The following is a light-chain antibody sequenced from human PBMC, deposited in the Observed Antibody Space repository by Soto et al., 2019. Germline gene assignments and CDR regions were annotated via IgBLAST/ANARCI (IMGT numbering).Light chain of an antibody. CDR1: QSISRH. CDR2: GTS. V-gene: IGKV1-39*01. J-gene: IGKJ4*01. CDR3: QQTYSAPLT. Sequence: DIYMTQSPSSMSASVGDRVTITCQASQSISRHLNWYQQKPGKAPKLLIYGTSNLLSGVPSRISGSGSGTDFTFTISSLQPEDFATYYCQQTYSAPLTFGGGTKVDI.